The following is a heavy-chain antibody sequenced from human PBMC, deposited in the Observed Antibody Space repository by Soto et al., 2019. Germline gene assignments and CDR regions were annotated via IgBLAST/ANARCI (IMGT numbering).Heavy chain of an antibody. CDR3: ERLLLYSISARGWFEP. J-gene: IGHJ5*02. V-gene: IGHV3-7*03. Sequence: PGGSLRLSCITSGFTFSKFWMSWVRQAPGKGLEWVADIKHDGGQSDYEDWVKGRFTISRDNAKNSLYLQLNSLRVADTAASFCERLLLYSISARGWFEPRGQGTLVTVSS. CDR1: GFTFSKFW. D-gene: IGHD2-2*02. CDR2: IKHDGGQS.